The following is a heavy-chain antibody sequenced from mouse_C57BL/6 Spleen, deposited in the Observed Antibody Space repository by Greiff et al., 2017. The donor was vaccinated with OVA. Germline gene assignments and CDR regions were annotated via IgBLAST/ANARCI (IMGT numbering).Heavy chain of an antibody. D-gene: IGHD1-1*01. J-gene: IGHJ2*01. CDR1: GFTFSNYW. CDR2: IRLKSDNYAT. V-gene: IGHV6-3*01. Sequence: EVKVEESGGGLVQPGGSMKLSCVASGFTFSNYWMNWVRQSPEKGLEWVAQIRLKSDNYATHYAESVKGRFTISRDDSKSSVYLQMNNLRAEDTGIYYCTATTVVGYYFDYWGQGTTLTVSS. CDR3: TATTVVGYYFDY.